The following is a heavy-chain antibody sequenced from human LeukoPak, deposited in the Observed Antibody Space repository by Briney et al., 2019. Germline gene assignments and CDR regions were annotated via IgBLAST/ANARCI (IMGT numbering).Heavy chain of an antibody. CDR3: ARDRVTGTDFDY. J-gene: IGHJ4*02. Sequence: ASVTVSCKASGYTFTGYYMHWVRQAPGQGLEWMGWINPNSGGTNYAQKFQGRVTMTRDMSISTAYMELSRLRSDDTAVYYCARDRVTGTDFDYWGQGTLVTVSS. D-gene: IGHD1-20*01. V-gene: IGHV1-2*02. CDR2: INPNSGGT. CDR1: GYTFTGYY.